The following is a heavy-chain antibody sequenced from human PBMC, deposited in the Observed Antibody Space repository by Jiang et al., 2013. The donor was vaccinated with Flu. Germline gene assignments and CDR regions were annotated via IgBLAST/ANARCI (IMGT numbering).Heavy chain of an antibody. D-gene: IGHD4-17*01. V-gene: IGHV3-23*01. Sequence: QLLESGGGLVQPGGSLRLSCAASGFTFSSYAMSWVRQAPGKGLEWVSAISGSGGSTYYADSVKGWFTISRDNSKNTLYLQMNSLRAEDTAVYYCAKGDDYGDYGTFDYWGQGTLVTVSS. J-gene: IGHJ4*02. CDR1: GFTFSSYA. CDR2: ISGSGGST. CDR3: AKGDDYGDYGTFDY.